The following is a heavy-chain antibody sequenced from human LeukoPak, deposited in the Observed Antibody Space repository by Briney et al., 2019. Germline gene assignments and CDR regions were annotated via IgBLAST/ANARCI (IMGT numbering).Heavy chain of an antibody. J-gene: IGHJ4*02. CDR1: GGSISGTNW. D-gene: IGHD1-14*01. Sequence: PSETLSLTCGVSGGSISGTNWWSWVRQPPGKGLEWIGEIHRSGSTNYNPSLQSRVTISIDRSKNQIALELSSVTAADTAVYYCAREIVGGFNPGAYWGQGTLVTVSS. V-gene: IGHV4-4*02. CDR2: IHRSGST. CDR3: AREIVGGFNPGAY.